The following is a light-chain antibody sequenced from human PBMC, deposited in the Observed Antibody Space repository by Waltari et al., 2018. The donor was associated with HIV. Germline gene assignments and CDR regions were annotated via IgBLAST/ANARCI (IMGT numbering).Light chain of an antibody. CDR3: QQNIHWPPYT. J-gene: IGKJ2*01. Sequence: ETVLTQSPVTLSVSPGERVTLSCRASQSVSGNLVWYQQKPGQAPRLLLYAASSRATAIPARFSGSGSGTDYTLTISNLQSEDSAVYYCQQNIHWPPYTFGQGTKLEIK. V-gene: IGKV3-15*01. CDR2: AAS. CDR1: QSVSGN.